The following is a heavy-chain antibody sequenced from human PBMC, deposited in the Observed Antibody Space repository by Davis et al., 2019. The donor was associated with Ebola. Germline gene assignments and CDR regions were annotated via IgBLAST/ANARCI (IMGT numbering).Heavy chain of an antibody. V-gene: IGHV3-9*01. Sequence: SLKISCAASGFTFDDYAMHWVRQAPGKGLEWVSGISWNSGSIGYADSVKGRFTISRDNAKNSLYLQMNSLRAEDTALYYCAKDASYSSSWYIGGDAFDIWGQGTMVTVSS. J-gene: IGHJ3*02. CDR2: ISWNSGSI. CDR1: GFTFDDYA. D-gene: IGHD6-13*01. CDR3: AKDASYSSSWYIGGDAFDI.